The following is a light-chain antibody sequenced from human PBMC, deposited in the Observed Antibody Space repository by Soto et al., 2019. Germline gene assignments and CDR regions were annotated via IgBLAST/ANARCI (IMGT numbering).Light chain of an antibody. CDR3: SSYTSSSTLLFV. CDR1: SSGVGGYNY. V-gene: IGLV2-14*01. Sequence: QSALTQPASVSGSPRQSITISCTGPSSGVGGYNYVSWYQQHPGKAPKLMIYDVSNRPSGVSNRFSGSKSGNTAALTISGLQAEDGADYYRSSYTSSSTLLFVFGTGNEVTVL. CDR2: DVS. J-gene: IGLJ1*01.